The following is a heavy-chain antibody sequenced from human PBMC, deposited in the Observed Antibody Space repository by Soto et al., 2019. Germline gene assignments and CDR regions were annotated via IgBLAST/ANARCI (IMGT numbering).Heavy chain of an antibody. CDR2: ISYDGSNK. V-gene: IGHV3-30-3*01. D-gene: IGHD5-12*01. J-gene: IGHJ6*02. CDR3: ARVSPGDGYKKAGPPYYYYGMDV. Sequence: GGSLRLSFAASGFTFSSYAMHWVRQAPGKGLEWVAVISYDGSNKYYADSVKGRFTISRDNSKNTLYLQMNSLRAEDTAVYYCARVSPGDGYKKAGPPYYYYGMDVWGQGTTVTVSS. CDR1: GFTFSSYA.